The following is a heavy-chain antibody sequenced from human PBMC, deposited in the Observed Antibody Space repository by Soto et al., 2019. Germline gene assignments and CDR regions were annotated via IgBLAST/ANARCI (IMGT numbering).Heavy chain of an antibody. CDR3: ARVWKSASRPPFYYYYYLDV. CDR1: GGSISSGGYY. D-gene: IGHD1-1*01. J-gene: IGHJ6*03. CDR2: IYYSGST. V-gene: IGHV4-31*03. Sequence: QVQLQESGPGLVKPSQTLSLTCTVSGGSISSGGYYWSWIRQHPGKGLVRIGYIYYSGSTYYNPSLMCRVTISVDTAKNQFSMKLRSVTAADTAVYYCARVWKSASRPPFYYYYYLDVGGKGTTVTVSS.